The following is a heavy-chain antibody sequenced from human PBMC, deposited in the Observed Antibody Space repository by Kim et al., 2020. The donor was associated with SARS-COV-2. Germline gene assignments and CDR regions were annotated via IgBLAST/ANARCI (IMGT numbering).Heavy chain of an antibody. CDR2: IKQDGGEK. Sequence: GGSLRLSCAASGITFSSFGMSWVRQAPGKGLEWVANIKQDGGEKYYVDSVKGRFTISRDNAQNSLYLQMNSLRAEDTALYYCATDEAGAFDYWGQGTPVTVSS. J-gene: IGHJ4*02. V-gene: IGHV3-7*03. CDR1: GITFSSFG. CDR3: ATDEAGAFDY.